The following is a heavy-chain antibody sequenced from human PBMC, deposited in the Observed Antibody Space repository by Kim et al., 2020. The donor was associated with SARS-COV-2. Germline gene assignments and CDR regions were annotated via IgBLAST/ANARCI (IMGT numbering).Heavy chain of an antibody. CDR3: AKGGGSGSLSPTPFDY. V-gene: IGHV3-9*01. J-gene: IGHJ4*02. CDR1: GFTFGDYA. D-gene: IGHD1-26*01. CDR2: ISWNSGSI. Sequence: GGSLRLSCAASGFTFGDYAMHWVRQAPGKGLEWVSGISWNSGSIGYADSVKGRFTISRDNAKNSLYLQMNSLRAEDTALYYCAKGGGSGSLSPTPFDYWGQGTLVTVSS.